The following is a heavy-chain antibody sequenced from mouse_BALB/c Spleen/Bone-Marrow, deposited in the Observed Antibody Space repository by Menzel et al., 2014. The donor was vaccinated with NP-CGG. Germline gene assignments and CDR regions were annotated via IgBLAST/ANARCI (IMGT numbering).Heavy chain of an antibody. CDR2: IDPANGNT. Sequence: VQLQQSGAELVKPGASVKLSCTASGFNIKDTYMHWVKQRPEQGLEWIGRIDPANGNTKCDPKFQGKATITADTSSNTAYLQLSSLTSEDTAVYYCASYYYGSSGFAYWGQGTLVTVSA. D-gene: IGHD1-1*01. CDR1: GFNIKDTY. CDR3: ASYYYGSSGFAY. V-gene: IGHV14-3*02. J-gene: IGHJ3*01.